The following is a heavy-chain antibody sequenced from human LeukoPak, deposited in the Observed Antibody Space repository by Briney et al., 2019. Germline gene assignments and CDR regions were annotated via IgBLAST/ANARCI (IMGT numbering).Heavy chain of an antibody. Sequence: PSETLSLTCAVYGGSFSGYYWSCIRQPPGKGLEWIGEINHSGSSNYNPSLKSRVTISADTSKNQFSLKLSSVSAADTAVYYCARGSHGWGSYYKYGMDVWGKGTTVTVSS. CDR3: ARGSHGWGSYYKYGMDV. V-gene: IGHV4-34*01. D-gene: IGHD3-10*01. CDR1: GGSFSGYY. J-gene: IGHJ6*04. CDR2: INHSGSS.